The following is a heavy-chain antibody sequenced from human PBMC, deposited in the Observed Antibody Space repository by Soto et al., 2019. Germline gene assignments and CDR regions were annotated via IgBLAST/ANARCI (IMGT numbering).Heavy chain of an antibody. Sequence: GGSLRLSCVASGYTFNSHEMNWIRQTPGKRLEWISSVSGSGTTKYTDSVKGRFTISRDNAHKSIYLQMNSLRVEDTGVYYCARGGIHWGQGALVTVSS. J-gene: IGHJ4*02. CDR3: ARGGIH. D-gene: IGHD6-13*01. CDR1: GYTFNSHE. CDR2: VSGSGTT. V-gene: IGHV3-48*03.